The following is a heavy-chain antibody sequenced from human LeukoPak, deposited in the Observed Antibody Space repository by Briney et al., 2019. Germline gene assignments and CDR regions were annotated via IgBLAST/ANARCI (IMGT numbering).Heavy chain of an antibody. CDR1: GFTFSDYY. CDR2: ISSSGSTI. CDR3: ARGYCTNRVCPFLSGFDY. D-gene: IGHD2-8*01. V-gene: IGHV3-11*04. Sequence: GGSLRLSCAASGFTFSDYYMSWIRQAPGKGLEWVTYISSSGSTIYYADSVKGRFTISRDNAKNSLYLQMNSLRAEDTAVYYCARGYCTNRVCPFLSGFDYWGQRTLVTVSS. J-gene: IGHJ4*02.